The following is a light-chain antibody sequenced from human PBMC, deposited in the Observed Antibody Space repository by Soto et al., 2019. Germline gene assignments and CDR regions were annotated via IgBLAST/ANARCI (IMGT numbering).Light chain of an antibody. CDR2: EGS. Sequence: QSALTQPASVSGSPGQSITISCTGTSSDVGSYNLVSWYQQHPGKAPKLMIYEGSKRPSGVSNRFSGSKSGNTASLTISGLQADDEADYYCCSYAGSSTAVVFGGATKLTVL. J-gene: IGLJ2*01. CDR1: SSDVGSYNL. CDR3: CSYAGSSTAVV. V-gene: IGLV2-23*01.